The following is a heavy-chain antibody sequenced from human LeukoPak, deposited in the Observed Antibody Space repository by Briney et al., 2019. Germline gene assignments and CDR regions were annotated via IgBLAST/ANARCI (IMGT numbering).Heavy chain of an antibody. D-gene: IGHD3-22*01. J-gene: IGHJ5*02. CDR1: AFTCSSYW. Sequence: GGSLRHSCSASAFTCSSYWMHWVRQAPGKRLVWVSRINSDGSSTSYADSVKGRFTISRDNAKNTLYLQMNSLRAQDTAVYYCARRNYDSSVRGPNWFDPWGQGILVTVSS. CDR2: INSDGSST. CDR3: ARRNYDSSVRGPNWFDP. V-gene: IGHV3-74*01.